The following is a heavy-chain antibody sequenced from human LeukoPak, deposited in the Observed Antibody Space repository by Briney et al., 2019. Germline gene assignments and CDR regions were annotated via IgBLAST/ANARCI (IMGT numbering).Heavy chain of an antibody. CDR1: GVSISSYY. CDR3: ARGHSSGWYVVY. J-gene: IGHJ4*02. D-gene: IGHD6-19*01. Sequence: SETLSLTCTVSGVSISSYYWSWIRQPAGKGLEWIGRIYTSGSTNYNPSLKSRVTMSVDTSKNQFSLMLSSVTAADTAVYYCARGHSSGWYVVYWGQGTLVTVSS. V-gene: IGHV4-4*07. CDR2: IYTSGST.